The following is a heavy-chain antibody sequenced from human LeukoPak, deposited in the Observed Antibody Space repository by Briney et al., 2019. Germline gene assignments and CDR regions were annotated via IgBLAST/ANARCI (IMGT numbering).Heavy chain of an antibody. CDR1: GYSFTSYW. J-gene: IGHJ6*03. V-gene: IGHV5-51*01. CDR2: IYPGDSDT. CDR3: ARHGDIVVVPAATKPKYYYYYMDV. Sequence: KHGESLKISCKGSGYSFTSYWIGWVRQMPGKGLEWMGIIYPGDSDTRYSPSFQGQVTISADKSISTAYLQWSSLKASDTAMYYCARHGDIVVVPAATKPKYYYYYMDVWGKGTTVTVSS. D-gene: IGHD2-2*01.